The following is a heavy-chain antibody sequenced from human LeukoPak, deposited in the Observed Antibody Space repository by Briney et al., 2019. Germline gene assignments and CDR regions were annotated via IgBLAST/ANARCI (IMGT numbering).Heavy chain of an antibody. CDR3: ARGRVSSSFGPIDY. Sequence: SETLSLTCAVYGGSFSGYYWSWIRQPPGKGLEWIGEINHSGSTNYNPSLKSRVTISVDTSKNQFSLKPSSVTAADTAVYYCARGRVSSSFGPIDYWGQGTLVTVSS. CDR1: GGSFSGYY. CDR2: INHSGST. D-gene: IGHD6-13*01. V-gene: IGHV4-34*01. J-gene: IGHJ4*02.